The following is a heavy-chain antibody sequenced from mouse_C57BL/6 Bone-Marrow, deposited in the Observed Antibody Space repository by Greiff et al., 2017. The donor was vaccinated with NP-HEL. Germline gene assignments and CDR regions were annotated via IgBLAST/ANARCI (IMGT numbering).Heavy chain of an antibody. D-gene: IGHD4-1*01. CDR2: SRNKANDYTT. Sequence: EVLLVESGGGLVQSGRSLRLSCATSGFTFSDFYMEWVRQAPGKGLEWIAASRNKANDYTTEYSASVKGRFIVSRDTSQSILYLQMNDLRAEDTASYYCARAPSWGGHYYAMDYWGQGTSVTVAS. CDR1: GFTFSDFY. V-gene: IGHV7-1*01. J-gene: IGHJ4*01. CDR3: ARAPSWGGHYYAMDY.